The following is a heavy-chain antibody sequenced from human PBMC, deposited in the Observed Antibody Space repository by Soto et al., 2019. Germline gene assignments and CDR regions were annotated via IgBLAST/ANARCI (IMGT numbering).Heavy chain of an antibody. CDR1: GDSISSGGYY. Sequence: PSETLSLTCTVSGDSISSGGYYWTWIRQLPGKGLEWIGYIHYRGFTSYNLSLKSRVTISVDTSKNHFSLNLSSVTAADTAVYYCVRDPYYGMDVWGQGTTVTVYS. V-gene: IGHV4-31*03. CDR2: IHYRGFT. J-gene: IGHJ6*02. CDR3: VRDPYYGMDV.